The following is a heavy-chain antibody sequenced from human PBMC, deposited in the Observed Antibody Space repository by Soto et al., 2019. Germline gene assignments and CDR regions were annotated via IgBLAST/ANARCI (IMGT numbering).Heavy chain of an antibody. CDR2: IYDSGST. CDR1: GGSISRSGYF. Sequence: QVQLQESGPGLVKPSQTLSLTCTVSGGSISRSGYFWSWIRQHPGKGLEWIGYIYDSGSTYYNPSLKRRVSLSGATSKNQSSLNLPSVTAADTARYSCARPSRSYFDSGGQGTLVTVSS. CDR3: ARPSRSYFDS. J-gene: IGHJ4*02. V-gene: IGHV4-31*03.